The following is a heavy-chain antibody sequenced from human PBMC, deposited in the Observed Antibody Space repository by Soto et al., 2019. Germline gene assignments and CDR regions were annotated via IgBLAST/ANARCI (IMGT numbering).Heavy chain of an antibody. CDR2: IVVGSGNT. CDR3: AAGINFELLSYHYYLMAF. J-gene: IGHJ6*02. CDR1: GFTFTSSA. V-gene: IGHV1-58*01. D-gene: IGHD1-26*01. Sequence: GSAVKVSCKASGFTFTSSAVQWVRQARGQRLEWIGWIVVGSGNTNYAQKFQERVTITRDMSTSTAYMELSSLRSEDTAVYYCAAGINFELLSYHYYLMAFSGQGSTVIVS.